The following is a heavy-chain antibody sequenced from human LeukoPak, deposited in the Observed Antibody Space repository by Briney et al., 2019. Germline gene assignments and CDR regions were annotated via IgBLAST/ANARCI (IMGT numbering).Heavy chain of an antibody. Sequence: GGSLRLSCTASGFTFGDYAMSWVRQAPGKGLEWVGFIRSKAYGGTTEYAASVKGRFTISRDDSKSIAYLQMNSLKTEDTAVYYCTRSPPTYYYDSSGYYYFDYWGQGTLVTVSS. CDR1: GFTFGDYA. CDR3: TRSPPTYYYDSSGYYYFDY. J-gene: IGHJ4*02. V-gene: IGHV3-49*04. CDR2: IRSKAYGGTT. D-gene: IGHD3-22*01.